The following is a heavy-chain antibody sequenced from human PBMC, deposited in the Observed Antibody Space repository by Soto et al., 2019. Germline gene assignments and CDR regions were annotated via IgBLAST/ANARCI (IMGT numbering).Heavy chain of an antibody. V-gene: IGHV4-30-4*01. D-gene: IGHD6-6*01. CDR3: ARVKMTIAARPGWFDP. J-gene: IGHJ5*02. CDR1: GGSISSGDYY. CDR2: IYYSGST. Sequence: QVRLQESGPGLVKPSQTLSLTCTVSGGSISSGDYYWSWIRQPPGKGLEWIGYIYYSGSTYYNPSLKSRVTISVDTSKNQFSLKLSSVTAADTAVYYCARVKMTIAARPGWFDPWGQGTLVTVSS.